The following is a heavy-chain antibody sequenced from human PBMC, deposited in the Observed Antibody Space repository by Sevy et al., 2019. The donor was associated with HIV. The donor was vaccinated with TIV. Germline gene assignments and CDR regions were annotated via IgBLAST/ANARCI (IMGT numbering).Heavy chain of an antibody. Sequence: GGSLRLSCAASGFTFDDYAMHWVRQAPGKGLEWVSGISWNSGSIGYADSVKGRFTISRDNAKNSLYLQMNSLRAEDTALYYCAAERSIVKLGFDYWGQGTLVTVSS. J-gene: IGHJ4*02. V-gene: IGHV3-9*01. CDR1: GFTFDDYA. CDR3: AAERSIVKLGFDY. CDR2: ISWNSGSI. D-gene: IGHD2-21*01.